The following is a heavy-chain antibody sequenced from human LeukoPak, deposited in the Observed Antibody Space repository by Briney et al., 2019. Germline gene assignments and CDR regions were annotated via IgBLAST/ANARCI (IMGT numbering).Heavy chain of an antibody. CDR2: ISSSRSDI. J-gene: IGHJ4*02. V-gene: IGHV3-21*01. D-gene: IGHD6-19*01. CDR3: ASSGVAGLFDY. CDR1: GFTFSRKG. Sequence: PGGSLRLSCAASGFTFSRKGMNWVRQAPGKGLEWGSSISSSRSDIYYADSVKGRFTIPRASAKNSVYLQMNSLRAEDTAVYYCASSGVAGLFDYWGQGTLLTVSS.